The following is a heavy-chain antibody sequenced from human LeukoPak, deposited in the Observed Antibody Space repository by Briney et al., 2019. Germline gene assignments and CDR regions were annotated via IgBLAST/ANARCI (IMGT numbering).Heavy chain of an antibody. D-gene: IGHD6-13*01. V-gene: IGHV3-23*01. CDR2: ISGSGGST. CDR3: ARQRAAAGPFDY. CDR1: GFTFSSYA. Sequence: PGGSLRLSCAASGFTFSSYAMSWVRQAPGKGLEWVSAISGSGGSTYYADSVKGRFTISRDNAKNSLYLQMNSLRAEDTAVYYCARQRAAAGPFDYWGQGTLVTVSS. J-gene: IGHJ4*02.